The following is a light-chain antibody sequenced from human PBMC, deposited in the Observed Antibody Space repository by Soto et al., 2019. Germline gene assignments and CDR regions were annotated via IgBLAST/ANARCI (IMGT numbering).Light chain of an antibody. CDR1: SSDVGGYKY. CDR3: CSYAGSSTLV. J-gene: IGLJ2*01. CDR2: EGS. Sequence: QSALTQPPAASGSPGQSVTISCTGTSSDVGGYKYVSWYQQHPGKAPKLMIYEGSQRPSGVSNRFSGSKSGNTASLTISGLQAEDEADYYCCSYAGSSTLVFGGGTKVTVL. V-gene: IGLV2-23*01.